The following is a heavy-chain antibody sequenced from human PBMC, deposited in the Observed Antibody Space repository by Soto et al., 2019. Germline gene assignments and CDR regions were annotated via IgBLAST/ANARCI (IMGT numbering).Heavy chain of an antibody. D-gene: IGHD6-19*01. CDR1: GDSISSGGYS. CDR3: GRDRRDGWSFDY. Sequence: QLQLQESASGLVKPSQTLSLTCGVSGDSISSGGYSWNWIRQRPGKGLEWLGYIYHSGFTLYNPSLTGRGTMSVDKSKSQFSLTLSSVTAADTAGDYWGRDRRDGWSFDYWGPGILVTVSS. J-gene: IGHJ4*02. V-gene: IGHV4-30-2*01. CDR2: IYHSGFT.